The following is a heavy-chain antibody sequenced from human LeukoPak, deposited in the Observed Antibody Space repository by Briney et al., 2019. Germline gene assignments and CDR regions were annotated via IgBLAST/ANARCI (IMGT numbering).Heavy chain of an antibody. CDR2: INHSGST. CDR3: ARVAPKRGNSYGIGY. CDR1: GGSFSGCY. D-gene: IGHD5-18*01. Sequence: SETLSLSCAVYGGSFSGCYWSWIRQPPGKGLEWIGEINHSGSTNYNPSLKSRVTISVDTSKNQFSLKLSSVTAADTAVYYCARVAPKRGNSYGIGYWGQGTLVTVSS. J-gene: IGHJ4*02. V-gene: IGHV4-34*01.